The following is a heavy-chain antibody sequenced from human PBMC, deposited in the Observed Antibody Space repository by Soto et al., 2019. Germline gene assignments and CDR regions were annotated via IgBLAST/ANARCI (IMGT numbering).Heavy chain of an antibody. CDR1: GGSISSGDYY. V-gene: IGHV4-30-4*01. CDR2: IYYSGST. CDR3: VRHRGTGYPSFDY. Sequence: SETLSLTCTVSGGSISSGDYYWSWIRQPPGKGLEWIGYIYYSGSTYYNPSLKSRVTISVDTSKNQFSLKLSSVTAADTAVYYCVRHRGTGYPSFDYWGQGPLVTVSS. J-gene: IGHJ4*02. D-gene: IGHD3-9*01.